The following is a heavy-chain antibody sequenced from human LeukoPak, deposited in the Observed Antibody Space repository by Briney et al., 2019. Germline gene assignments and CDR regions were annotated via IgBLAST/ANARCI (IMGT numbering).Heavy chain of an antibody. CDR1: GYSFTSYW. Sequence: PGESLKISCKGSGYSFTSYWIGWVRQMPGKGLEWMGIIYPGDSDTRYSPSFQGQVTISADKSISTAYLQWSSLKASDTAMYYCARLYYYDSSGYYLGSGFDYWGQGTLVTVSS. D-gene: IGHD3-22*01. V-gene: IGHV5-51*01. CDR3: ARLYYYDSSGYYLGSGFDY. J-gene: IGHJ4*02. CDR2: IYPGDSDT.